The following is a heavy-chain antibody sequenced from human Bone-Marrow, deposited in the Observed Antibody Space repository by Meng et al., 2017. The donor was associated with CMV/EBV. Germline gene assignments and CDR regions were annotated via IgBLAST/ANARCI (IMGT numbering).Heavy chain of an antibody. V-gene: IGHV4-39*07. Sequence: SETRSLTCPVPGGPISSRNYYWGWIRQPPGKGLELIGSIHYRGSTYCNPSLKSRVTITVGTSKDQFSLKLSSVTAADAAVYFCARSSDITVSLDYWGQGTLVTVSS. J-gene: IGHJ4*02. CDR3: ARSSDITVSLDY. CDR2: IHYRGST. CDR1: GGPISSRNYY. D-gene: IGHD3-10*01.